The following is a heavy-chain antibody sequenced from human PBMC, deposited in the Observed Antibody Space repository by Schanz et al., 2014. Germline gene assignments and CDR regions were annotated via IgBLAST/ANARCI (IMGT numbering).Heavy chain of an antibody. CDR1: GFSFSGFG. V-gene: IGHV3-30*18. J-gene: IGHJ3*02. CDR2: ISYDGSHK. CDR3: AKRCSSTSCSHGAFDM. D-gene: IGHD2-2*01. Sequence: QVQLVESGGGVVQPGRSLRLSCAGSGFSFSGFGMHWVRQAPGKGLEWVAVISYDGSHKDYADSVKGRFTISRDNSKNTLYLQMNSLRDEDTAMYYCAKRCSSTSCSHGAFDMWGQGTMVTVSS.